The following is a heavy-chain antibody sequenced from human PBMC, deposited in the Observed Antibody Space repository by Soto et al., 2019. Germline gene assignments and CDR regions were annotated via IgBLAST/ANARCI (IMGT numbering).Heavy chain of an antibody. CDR3: AKQGSSGYYYGWFDP. V-gene: IGHV3-23*01. CDR1: GFTFSSYA. CDR2: ISGSGGST. J-gene: IGHJ5*02. Sequence: GGSLRLSCAASGFTFSSYAMSWVRQAPGKGLEWVSAISGSGGSTYYADSVKGRFTISRDNSKNTLYLQMNSLRAEDTAVYYCAKQGSSGYYYGWFDPWGQGTLVTVSS. D-gene: IGHD3-22*01.